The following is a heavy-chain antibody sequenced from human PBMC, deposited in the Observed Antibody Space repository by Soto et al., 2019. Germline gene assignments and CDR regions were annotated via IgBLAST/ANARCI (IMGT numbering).Heavy chain of an antibody. D-gene: IGHD6-19*01. Sequence: GGSLRLSCAASGVTFSSYGRHWVRQAPGKGLEWVAVIWYDGSNKYYADSVKGRFTISRDNSKNTLYLQMNSLRAEDTAVYYCARQTAVAGAFDIWGQGTMLTVSS. CDR2: IWYDGSNK. CDR1: GVTFSSYG. V-gene: IGHV3-33*01. J-gene: IGHJ3*02. CDR3: ARQTAVAGAFDI.